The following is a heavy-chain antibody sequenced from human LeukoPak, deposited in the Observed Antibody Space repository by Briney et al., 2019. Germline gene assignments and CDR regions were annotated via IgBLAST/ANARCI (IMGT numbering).Heavy chain of an antibody. CDR1: GGTFSSYT. CDR3: VRDPPYYYGSGSSLDNWFDP. Sequence: SVKVSCKASGGTFSSYTISWVRQAPGQGLEWMGRIIPILGIANYAQKFQGRVTITADKSTSTAYMELSSLRSEDTAVYYCVRDPPYYYGSGSSLDNWFDPWGQGTLVTVSS. CDR2: IIPILGIA. V-gene: IGHV1-69*04. J-gene: IGHJ5*02. D-gene: IGHD3-10*01.